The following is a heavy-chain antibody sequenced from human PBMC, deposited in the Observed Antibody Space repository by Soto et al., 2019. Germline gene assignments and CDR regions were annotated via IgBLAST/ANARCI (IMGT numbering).Heavy chain of an antibody. J-gene: IGHJ4*02. Sequence: PGGSLRLSCAASGFTFSRFGMHWVRQAPGKGLEWVAVIAHDGSNTYYADSVKGRFTVSRDNSRNTLYLEMNSLSAEDTGVYYCAKNLNNDNSDSDYWGQGTLVTVSS. CDR1: GFTFSRFG. D-gene: IGHD3-3*01. CDR2: IAHDGSNT. V-gene: IGHV3-30*18. CDR3: AKNLNNDNSDSDY.